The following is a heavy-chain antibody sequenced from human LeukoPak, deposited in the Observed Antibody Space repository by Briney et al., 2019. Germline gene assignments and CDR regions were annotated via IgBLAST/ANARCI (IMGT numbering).Heavy chain of an antibody. CDR1: GFPFSSYG. CDR2: IRYDGSNK. D-gene: IGHD1-26*01. CDR3: AKVGAPPDYFDY. J-gene: IGHJ4*02. Sequence: PGGSLRLSCAASGFPFSSYGMHWVRQAPGKGLEWVAFIRYDGSNKYYADSVKGRFTISRDNSKNTLCLQMNSLRAEDTAVYYCAKVGAPPDYFDYWGQGTLVTVSS. V-gene: IGHV3-30*02.